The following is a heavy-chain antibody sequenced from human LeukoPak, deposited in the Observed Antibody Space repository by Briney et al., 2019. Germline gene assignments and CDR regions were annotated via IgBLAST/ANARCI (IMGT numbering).Heavy chain of an antibody. D-gene: IGHD1-26*01. CDR3: ARDKIVGATYFDY. Sequence: GGSLRLSCTASGFTFSSYWMSWVRQAPGKGLEWVANIKQDGSEKYYVDSVKGRFTISRDNAKNSLYLQMNSLRAEDTAVYYCARDKIVGATYFDYWGQGTLVTVSS. CDR1: GFTFSSYW. CDR2: IKQDGSEK. J-gene: IGHJ4*02. V-gene: IGHV3-7*01.